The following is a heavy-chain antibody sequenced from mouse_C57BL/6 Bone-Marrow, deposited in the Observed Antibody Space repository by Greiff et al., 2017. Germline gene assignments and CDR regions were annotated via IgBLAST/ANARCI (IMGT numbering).Heavy chain of an antibody. Sequence: EVHLVESGGGLVKPGGSLKLSCAASGFTFSSYTMSWVRQTPEKRPEWVATISGGGGNTYYPDSVKGRFTISRDNAKNTLYLQMSSLRAEDTALYYCARRWGYYKAMDYWGQGTSVTVSS. CDR1: GFTFSSYT. V-gene: IGHV5-9*01. CDR3: ARRWGYYKAMDY. D-gene: IGHD2-3*01. CDR2: ISGGGGNT. J-gene: IGHJ4*01.